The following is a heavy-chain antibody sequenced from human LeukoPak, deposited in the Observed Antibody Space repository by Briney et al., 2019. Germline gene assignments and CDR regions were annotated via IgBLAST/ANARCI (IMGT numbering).Heavy chain of an antibody. V-gene: IGHV4-59*08. CDR3: ARLNGDYVAGYYYYYGLDV. J-gene: IGHJ6*02. CDR2: IYYSGST. D-gene: IGHD4-17*01. CDR1: DGSISTYS. Sequence: SETLSLTCTVSDGSISTYSWNWIRQPPGKGLEWIGYIYYSGSTNYNPSLKSRVTISVDTSKNQFSLKLSSVTAADTAVYYYARLNGDYVAGYYYYYGLDVWSQGTTVTVSS.